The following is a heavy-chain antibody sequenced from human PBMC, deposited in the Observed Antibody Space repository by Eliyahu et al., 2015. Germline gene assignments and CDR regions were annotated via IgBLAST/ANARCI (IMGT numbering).Heavy chain of an antibody. Sequence: EVQLLESGGGLVQPGGSLRLSXXAXGFTXSXYAMSWVRQAPGKGLEWVXAISGSGGSTYYADSVKGRFTISRDNSKNTLYLQMNSLRAEDTAVYYCAKVRYSSSWPTPPVDYWGQGTLVTVSS. V-gene: IGHV3-23*01. CDR3: AKVRYSSSWPTPPVDY. CDR1: GFTXSXYA. CDR2: ISGSGGST. D-gene: IGHD6-13*01. J-gene: IGHJ4*02.